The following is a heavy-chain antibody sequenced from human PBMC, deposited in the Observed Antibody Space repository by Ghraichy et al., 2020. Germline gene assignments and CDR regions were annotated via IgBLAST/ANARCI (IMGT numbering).Heavy chain of an antibody. V-gene: IGHV1-8*01. Sequence: ASVKVSCKASGYTFTSYDINWVRQATGPGLEWMGWMNPNSGDTGYAQNFRGRVTLTRNTSISTAYTELTSLRSDDTAVYYCERGAKWTAMVASSECWGQGTLVTVSS. CDR3: ERGAKWTAMVASSEC. J-gene: IGHJ4*02. CDR1: GYTFTSYD. D-gene: IGHD5-18*01. CDR2: MNPNSGDT.